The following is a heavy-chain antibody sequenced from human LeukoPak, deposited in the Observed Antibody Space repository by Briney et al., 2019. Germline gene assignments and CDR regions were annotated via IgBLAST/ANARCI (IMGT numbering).Heavy chain of an antibody. CDR2: IYHSGST. CDR3: AREGVGHWSNWFDP. CDR1: GGSISSGGYS. D-gene: IGHD2-8*02. J-gene: IGHJ5*02. V-gene: IGHV4-30-2*01. Sequence: PSETLSLTCAVSGGSISSGGYSWSWIRQPPGKGLEGIGYIYHSGSTYYNPSLKSGVTISVDRSKNEFSLTLSSVTAADTAVYYCAREGVGHWSNWFDPWGQGTLVTVSS.